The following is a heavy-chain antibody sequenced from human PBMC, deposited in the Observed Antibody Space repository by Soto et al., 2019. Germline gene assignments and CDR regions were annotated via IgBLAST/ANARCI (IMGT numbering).Heavy chain of an antibody. Sequence: SQTLSLTCAISGDSVSSNSAAWNRIRQSPSRGLEWLGRTYYRSKWYNDYAVSVKSRITINPDTSKNQFSLQLNSVTPEDTAVYYCAREGVGVEMATIFDYWGQGTLVTVPQ. CDR1: GDSVSSNSAA. V-gene: IGHV6-1*01. CDR3: AREGVGVEMATIFDY. D-gene: IGHD5-12*01. CDR2: TYYRSKWYN. J-gene: IGHJ4*02.